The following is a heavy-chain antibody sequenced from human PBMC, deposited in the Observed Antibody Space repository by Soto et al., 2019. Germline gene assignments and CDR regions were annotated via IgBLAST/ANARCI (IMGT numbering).Heavy chain of an antibody. CDR1: GSTFSSYS. J-gene: IGHJ6*02. Sequence: AGSLRLSCPASGSTFSSYSMNWVRQPPGKGLEWVSSISSSSSYIYYADSVKGRFTISRDNAKNSLYLQMNSLRAEDTAVYYCARDQDAGYYDILTGYQNPYYGMDVWGQGTTVTVSS. V-gene: IGHV3-21*01. CDR3: ARDQDAGYYDILTGYQNPYYGMDV. D-gene: IGHD3-9*01. CDR2: ISSSSSYI.